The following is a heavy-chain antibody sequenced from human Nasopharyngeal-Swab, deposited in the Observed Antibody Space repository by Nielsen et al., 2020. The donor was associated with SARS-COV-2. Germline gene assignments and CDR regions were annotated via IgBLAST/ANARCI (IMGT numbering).Heavy chain of an antibody. D-gene: IGHD1-26*01. CDR3: ARSVGSYYGQGAFDI. J-gene: IGHJ3*02. CDR1: GFTFGDYA. Sequence: GESLKISCTTSGFTFGDYAMSWFRQAPGKGLEWVGFIRSKTYGGAPAYAASVKGRFTIPRDGAESIAYLQMNSLETEDTVVYYCARSVGSYYGQGAFDIWGQGRMGTVSS. V-gene: IGHV3-49*01. CDR2: IRSKTYGGAP.